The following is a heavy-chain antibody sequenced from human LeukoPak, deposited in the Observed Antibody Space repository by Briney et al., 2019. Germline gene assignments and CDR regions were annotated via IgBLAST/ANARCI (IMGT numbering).Heavy chain of an antibody. CDR3: AKVPRITIFGVATPFDP. V-gene: IGHV3-7*01. J-gene: IGHJ5*02. D-gene: IGHD3-3*01. CDR1: GFTFSSYW. Sequence: GGSLRLSCAASGFTFSSYWMSWVRQAPGKGLEWVAHIKQDGSEKYYVDSVKGRFTISRDNAKNSLYLQMNSLRAEDTAVYYCAKVPRITIFGVATPFDPWGQGTLVTVSS. CDR2: IKQDGSEK.